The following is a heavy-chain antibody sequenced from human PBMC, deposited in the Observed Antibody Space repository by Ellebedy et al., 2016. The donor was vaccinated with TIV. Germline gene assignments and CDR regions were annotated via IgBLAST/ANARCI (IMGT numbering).Heavy chain of an antibody. Sequence: GESLKISCAASGFTFSSYAMSWVRQAPGKGLEWVSTISSTGSRTYYADSVEGRFIISRDNSKKTLYLQMNSLRAEDTAVYYCARDWVFTIFGVVITRDYWGQGTLVTVSS. CDR1: GFTFSSYA. CDR3: ARDWVFTIFGVVITRDY. V-gene: IGHV3-23*01. CDR2: ISSTGSRT. D-gene: IGHD3-3*01. J-gene: IGHJ4*02.